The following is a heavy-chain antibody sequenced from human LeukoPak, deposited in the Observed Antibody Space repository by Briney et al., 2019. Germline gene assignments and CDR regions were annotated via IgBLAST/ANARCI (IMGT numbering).Heavy chain of an antibody. J-gene: IGHJ5*02. CDR1: GYTFTSYD. Sequence: ASVKVSCKASGYTFTSYDINWVRQATGQGLEWMGWMNPNSGNTGYAQKFQGRVTITRNTSISTAYMELSSLRSEDTAVYYCARDRTGYSSFGFDPWGQGTLVTVSS. CDR3: ARDRTGYSSFGFDP. D-gene: IGHD6-13*01. V-gene: IGHV1-8*03. CDR2: MNPNSGNT.